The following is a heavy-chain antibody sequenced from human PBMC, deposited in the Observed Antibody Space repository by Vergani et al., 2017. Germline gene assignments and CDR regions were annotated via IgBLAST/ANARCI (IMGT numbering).Heavy chain of an antibody. CDR1: GFTLRNYD. V-gene: IGHV3-30*02. D-gene: IGHD3-16*01. Sequence: QVQLVESGGGVVQRGGSLILSCATSGFTLRNYDMQWIRQGPGKGLDFVAFIQFEGSNQYYADSVKGRFILSRYFSKNTLYLQMNSLRTDDTATYYCAKHFRGWGIDYWGQGTQVIVSS. J-gene: IGHJ4*02. CDR2: IQFEGSNQ. CDR3: AKHFRGWGIDY.